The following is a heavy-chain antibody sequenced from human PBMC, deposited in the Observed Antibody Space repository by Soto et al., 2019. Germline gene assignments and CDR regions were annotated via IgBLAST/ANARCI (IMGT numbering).Heavy chain of an antibody. CDR3: VSEGELTLHVAFDF. D-gene: IGHD1-7*01. CDR2: IANDGGNK. J-gene: IGHJ4*02. V-gene: IGHV3-30*09. Sequence: QVQLVESGGGVVQPERSLRLSCAASGFTLSRFAQHWVRQTPGKGLEWVAVIANDGGNKYYADSVRGRFAISRDDSKNTFYLQLNSLRAEDTAVYYCVSEGELTLHVAFDFWGQGTLVTVSA. CDR1: GFTLSRFA.